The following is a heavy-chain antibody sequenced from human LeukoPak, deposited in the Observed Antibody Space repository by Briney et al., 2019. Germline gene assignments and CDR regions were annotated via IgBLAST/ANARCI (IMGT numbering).Heavy chain of an antibody. J-gene: IGHJ4*02. CDR2: IYYSGST. D-gene: IGHD5-12*01. CDR1: GGSISSTSYY. CDR3: ARHRYSAYASSDY. V-gene: IGHV4-39*01. Sequence: SETLSLTCTFSGGSISSTSYYWGWIRQPPGKGLEWIGSIYYSGSTYYNPSLKSRVTISLATSKNQFSLKLSSVTAADTAVYYCARHRYSAYASSDYWGQGTLVTVSS.